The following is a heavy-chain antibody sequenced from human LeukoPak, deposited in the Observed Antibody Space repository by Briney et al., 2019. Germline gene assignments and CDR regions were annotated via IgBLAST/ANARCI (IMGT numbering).Heavy chain of an antibody. CDR2: ISGSGDST. V-gene: IGHV3-23*01. J-gene: IGHJ5*02. CDR1: GFTFSNYA. CDR3: ARGLAWFDP. D-gene: IGHD6-6*01. Sequence: GGSLRLSCAASGFTFSNYAMSWVRQSPGKGLEWVSAISGSGDSTYYADSVKGRFTISRDNSKNTLYLQMNSLRAEDTAVYYCARGLAWFDPWGQGTLVTVSS.